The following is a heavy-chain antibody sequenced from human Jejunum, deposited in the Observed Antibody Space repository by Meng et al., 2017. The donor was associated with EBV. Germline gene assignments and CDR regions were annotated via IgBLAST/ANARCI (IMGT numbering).Heavy chain of an antibody. CDR2: INTDGSIT. CDR1: GFTFSSYW. CDR3: AKDLSWNQADY. Sequence: LVEYGGGLVQPGGSLTLPCPASGFTFSSYWMHWFRQAPGKGLVWVSRINTDGSITNCADSVKGRFTISRDNARNTLYLQMNSLRAEDTAMYYCAKDLSWNQADYWGQGILVTVSS. D-gene: IGHD1-14*01. V-gene: IGHV3-74*01. J-gene: IGHJ4*02.